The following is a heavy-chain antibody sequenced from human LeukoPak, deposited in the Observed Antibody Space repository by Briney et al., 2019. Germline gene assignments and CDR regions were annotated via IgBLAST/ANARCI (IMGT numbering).Heavy chain of an antibody. CDR1: GGTFSSYA. V-gene: IGHV1-69*05. Sequence: SVKVSCKASGGTFSSYAISWVRQAPGQGLEWMRGIIPIFGTANYAQKFQGRVTITTDESTSTAYMELSSLRSEDTAVYYCARKWGSSWYDYYYYMDVWGKGTTVTVSS. CDR3: ARKWGSSWYDYYYYMDV. CDR2: IIPIFGTA. J-gene: IGHJ6*03. D-gene: IGHD6-13*01.